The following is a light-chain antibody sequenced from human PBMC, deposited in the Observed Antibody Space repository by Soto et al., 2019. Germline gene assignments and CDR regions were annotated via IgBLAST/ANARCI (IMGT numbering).Light chain of an antibody. Sequence: QLVLTQPPSASGTPGQRVTISCSGSSSNIGSNTVNWYQQLPGTAPKLLIYSNNQRPSGVPDRFSGSKSGTSASLAISGLQSEDEADYYCAARDDSLNGHVVFGGGTKLTVL. CDR3: AARDDSLNGHVV. V-gene: IGLV1-44*01. J-gene: IGLJ2*01. CDR2: SNN. CDR1: SSNIGSNT.